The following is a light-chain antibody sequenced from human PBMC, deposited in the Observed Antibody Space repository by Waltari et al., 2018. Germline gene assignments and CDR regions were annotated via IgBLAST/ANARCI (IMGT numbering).Light chain of an antibody. Sequence: QSVLTQPPSVSGAPGQRVTIPCTGSSSNIGAGQDVHWYQQLPGTAPKVLTYNNSNRPTGVPDRSAGSKSCTSASLASTGLQAEDEGDDSCHSYDVRLSGSVFGGGTKLTVL. V-gene: IGLV1-40*01. CDR2: NNS. J-gene: IGLJ3*02. CDR1: SSNIGAGQD. CDR3: HSYDVRLSGSV.